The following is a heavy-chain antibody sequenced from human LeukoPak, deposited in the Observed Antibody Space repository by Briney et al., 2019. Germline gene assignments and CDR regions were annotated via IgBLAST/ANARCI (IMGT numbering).Heavy chain of an antibody. CDR3: TRYNNDHFDY. D-gene: IGHD1-14*01. CDR1: GFTFGGYG. Sequence: GGSLRLSCAGSGFTFGGYGMHWFRQTPGKGLEWVAVIAYDGRRAFYADSVKGRFTISRDDSKNTMSVQMDDLRAEDTAVYYCTRYNNDHFDYWGQGTLVTVSS. J-gene: IGHJ4*02. V-gene: IGHV3-33*01. CDR2: IAYDGRRA.